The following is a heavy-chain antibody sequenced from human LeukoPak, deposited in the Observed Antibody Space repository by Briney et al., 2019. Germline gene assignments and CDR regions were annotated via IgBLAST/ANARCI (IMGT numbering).Heavy chain of an antibody. CDR1: GFTFNRCW. Sequence: GGSLRLSCVVSGFTFNRCWMNWVRRAPGKGLEWVAHINPDGRDTYYVDSVKGRFTISRDNAQNSMYLQMNSLRVVDTAVYYCTSWGDTTAEYFQRWGQGTLVTVSS. J-gene: IGHJ1*01. V-gene: IGHV3-7*01. CDR3: TSWGDTTAEYFQR. CDR2: INPDGRDT. D-gene: IGHD2-21*02.